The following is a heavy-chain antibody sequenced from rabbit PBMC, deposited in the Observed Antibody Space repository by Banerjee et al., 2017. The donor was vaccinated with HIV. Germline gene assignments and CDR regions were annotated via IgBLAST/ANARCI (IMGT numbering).Heavy chain of an antibody. CDR1: GFSLSSRYW. V-gene: IGHV1S45*01. D-gene: IGHD7-1*01. Sequence: QEQLKESGGGLVKPGASLTLTCSASGFSLSSRYWICWGRQAPGKGLELIGCIYGGDGATTWYASWVNGRFTTSKTSSTTVTLQMTSLTAADTATYLCASGYAGYAGYGYPYLDLWGPGTLVTVS. J-gene: IGHJ4*01. CDR3: ASGYAGYAGYGYPYLDL. CDR2: IYGGDGATT.